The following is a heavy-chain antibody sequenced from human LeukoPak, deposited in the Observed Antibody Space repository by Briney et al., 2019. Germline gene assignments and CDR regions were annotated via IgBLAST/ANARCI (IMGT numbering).Heavy chain of an antibody. J-gene: IGHJ4*02. V-gene: IGHV3-21*01. CDR2: ISSSSSYI. Sequence: GGSLRLSCAASGFTFSSYSMNWVRQAPGKGLEWVSSISSSSSYIYYADSVKGRFTISRDNSKNTLYLQMNSLRAEDTAVYYCAKQVDGFLEWFYFDYWGQGTLVTVSS. D-gene: IGHD3-3*01. CDR1: GFTFSSYS. CDR3: AKQVDGFLEWFYFDY.